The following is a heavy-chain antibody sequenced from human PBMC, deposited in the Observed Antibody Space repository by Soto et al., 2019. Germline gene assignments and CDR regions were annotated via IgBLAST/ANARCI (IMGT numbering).Heavy chain of an antibody. CDR2: IHYSGST. V-gene: IGHV4-31*03. D-gene: IGHD3-10*01. CDR1: GGSISSGGYY. Sequence: QVQLQESGPGLVKPSQTLSLTCTVSGGSISSGGYYWSWIRQHPGKGLEWIGYIHYSGSTYYNPSLKSRVTISVDTSKNQFSLKLSSVTAADTAVYYCAREYYYGSGSYFAFDYWGQGTLVTVSS. CDR3: AREYYYGSGSYFAFDY. J-gene: IGHJ4*02.